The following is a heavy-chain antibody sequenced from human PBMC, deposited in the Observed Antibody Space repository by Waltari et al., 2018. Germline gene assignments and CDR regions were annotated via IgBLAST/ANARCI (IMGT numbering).Heavy chain of an antibody. V-gene: IGHV1-3*01. Sequence: QVQLVQSGAEVKKPGASVKVSCKASGYTFTSYAMHWVRQAPGQRLEWMGWINAGNGNTKYSQKFKGRVTMTRDTSASTAYMELSSLRSEDTAVYYCASFRLDSSGWYPFDYWGQGTLVTVSS. J-gene: IGHJ4*02. CDR3: ASFRLDSSGWYPFDY. D-gene: IGHD6-19*01. CDR1: GYTFTSYA. CDR2: INAGNGNT.